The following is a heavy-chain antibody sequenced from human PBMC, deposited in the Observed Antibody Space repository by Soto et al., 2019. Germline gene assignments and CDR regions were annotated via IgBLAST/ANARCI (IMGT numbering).Heavy chain of an antibody. CDR1: GFTFSSYS. CDR3: ARDLGYYDSSGYHYYGMDV. V-gene: IGHV3-21*01. J-gene: IGHJ6*02. Sequence: GGSLRLSCAASGFTFSSYSMNWVRQAPGKGLEWVSSISSSSSYIYYADSVKGRFTISRDNAKTSLYLQMNSLRAEDTAVYYCARDLGYYDSSGYHYYGMDVWGQGTTVTVSS. D-gene: IGHD3-22*01. CDR2: ISSSSSYI.